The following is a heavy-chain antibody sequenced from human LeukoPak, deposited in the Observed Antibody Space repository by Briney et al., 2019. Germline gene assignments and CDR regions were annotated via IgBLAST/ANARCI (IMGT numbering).Heavy chain of an antibody. J-gene: IGHJ5*02. CDR2: IYYSGST. CDR3: AREVTMVRGPQGWFDP. CDR1: GGSISSGDYY. V-gene: IGHV4-30-4*01. D-gene: IGHD3-10*01. Sequence: SENLSLTCTVSGGSISSGDYYWSWIRQPPGKGLEWIGYIYYSGSTYYNPSLKSRVTISVDTSKNQFSLKLSSVTAADTAVYYCAREVTMVRGPQGWFDPWGQGTLVTVSS.